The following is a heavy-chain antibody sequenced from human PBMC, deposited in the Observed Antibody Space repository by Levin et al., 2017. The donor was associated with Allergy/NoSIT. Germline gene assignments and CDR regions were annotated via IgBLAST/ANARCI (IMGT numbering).Heavy chain of an antibody. CDR1: GFTFSSYA. J-gene: IGHJ4*02. CDR3: VSGRRFDY. V-gene: IGHV3-30-3*01. Sequence: GGSLRLSCAASGFTFSSYAMHWVRQAPGKGLEWVAVISYDGSNKYYADSVKGRFTISRDNSKNTLYLQMNSLRAEDTAVYYCVSGRRFDYWGQGTLVTVSS. D-gene: IGHD2/OR15-2a*01. CDR2: ISYDGSNK.